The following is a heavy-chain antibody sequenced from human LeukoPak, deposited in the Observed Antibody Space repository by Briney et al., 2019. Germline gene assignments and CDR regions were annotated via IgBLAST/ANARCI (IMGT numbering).Heavy chain of an antibody. CDR2: INPNSGGT. CDR1: GYTFTGYY. Sequence: ASVTVSCKASGYTFTGYYMHWVRQAPGQGLEWMGWINPNSGGTNYAQKFQGRVTMTRDTSISTAYMELSRLRSDDTAVYYCARGTVGATGWFDPWGQGTLVTVSS. CDR3: ARGTVGATGWFDP. V-gene: IGHV1-2*02. D-gene: IGHD1-26*01. J-gene: IGHJ5*02.